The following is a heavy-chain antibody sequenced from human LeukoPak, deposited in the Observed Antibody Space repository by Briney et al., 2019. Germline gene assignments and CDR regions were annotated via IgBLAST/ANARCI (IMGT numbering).Heavy chain of an antibody. CDR1: GFTFSSYS. CDR3: ARDGSTRSLQY. CDR2: ISSSSSYI. Sequence: GGSLRLSCAASGFTFSSYSMNWVRQAPGKGLEWVSSISSSSSYIYYADSVKGRFTISRDNSKNTLYLQLNGLRAEDTAVYYCARDGSTRSLQYWGQGTLVTVSS. J-gene: IGHJ1*01. V-gene: IGHV3-21*04.